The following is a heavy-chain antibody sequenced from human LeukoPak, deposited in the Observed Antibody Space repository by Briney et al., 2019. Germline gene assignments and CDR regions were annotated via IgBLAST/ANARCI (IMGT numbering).Heavy chain of an antibody. CDR2: IYYSGST. D-gene: IGHD2-15*01. J-gene: IGHJ4*02. CDR1: GGSFSSGSYY. V-gene: IGHV4-61*01. CDR3: ARLLGYCSGGSYCYYFDY. Sequence: PSETLSLTCTVSGGSFSSGSYYWSWIRQPPGKGLEWIGYIYYSGSTNYNPSLKSRVTMSVDTSKNQFSLKLSSVTAADTAVYYCARLLGYCSGGSYCYYFDYWGQGTLVTVSS.